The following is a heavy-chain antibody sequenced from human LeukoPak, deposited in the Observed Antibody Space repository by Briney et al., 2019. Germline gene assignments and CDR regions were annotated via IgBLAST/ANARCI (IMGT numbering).Heavy chain of an antibody. Sequence: PGGSLRLSCAASGFTVSSNYMSWVRQAPGKGLEWVSVIYSGGSTYYADSVKGRFTISRDNSKNTLYLQMNSLRAEDTAVYYCAKDYLDEHLAWGDAFDIWGQGTMVTVSS. CDR2: IYSGGST. D-gene: IGHD3-16*01. V-gene: IGHV3-66*01. J-gene: IGHJ3*02. CDR3: AKDYLDEHLAWGDAFDI. CDR1: GFTVSSNY.